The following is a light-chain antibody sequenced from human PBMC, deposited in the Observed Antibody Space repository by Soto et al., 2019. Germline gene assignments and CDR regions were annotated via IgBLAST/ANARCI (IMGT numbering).Light chain of an antibody. J-gene: IGKJ4*01. CDR3: QRYNNWPLT. CDR2: GAS. Sequence: IVMAQSPATLSVSPGEGVTLSCRASQSVSNNVAWYQQKPGQAPRLLIYGASTRATGIPARFSGSGSGTEFTLTINSLQSEDFAVYYCQRYNNWPLTFGGGTKV. CDR1: QSVSNN. V-gene: IGKV3-15*01.